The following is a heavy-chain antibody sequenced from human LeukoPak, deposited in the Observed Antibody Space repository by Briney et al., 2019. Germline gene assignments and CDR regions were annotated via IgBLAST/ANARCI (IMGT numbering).Heavy chain of an antibody. CDR1: GFTFGSYG. V-gene: IGHV3-33*01. CDR2: IWYDGSNK. Sequence: GRSLRLSCAASGFTFGSYGMHWVRQAPGKGLEWVAVIWYDGSNKYYADSVKGRFTISRDNSKNTLYLQMNSLRAEDTAVYYCAGDRFGYGSSFDYWGQGTLVTVSS. CDR3: AGDRFGYGSSFDY. D-gene: IGHD3-10*01. J-gene: IGHJ4*02.